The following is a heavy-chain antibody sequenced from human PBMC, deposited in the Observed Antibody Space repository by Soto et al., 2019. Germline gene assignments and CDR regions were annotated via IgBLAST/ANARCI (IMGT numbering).Heavy chain of an antibody. CDR3: ARARYQLLHPYYYGMDV. Sequence: KPSETLSLTYTVSGGSISSYYWSWIRQSPGKGLEWIGYIHYSGSTKSNPSLKSRVTISVDTSRNQVSLKLSSVTAADSAVYFCARARYQLLHPYYYGMDVWGQGTTVTVSS. J-gene: IGHJ6*02. V-gene: IGHV4-59*01. CDR2: IHYSGST. D-gene: IGHD2-2*01. CDR1: GGSISSYY.